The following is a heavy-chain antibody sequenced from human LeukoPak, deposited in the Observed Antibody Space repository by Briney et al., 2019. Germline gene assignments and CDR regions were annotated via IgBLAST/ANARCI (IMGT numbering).Heavy chain of an antibody. Sequence: GGSLRLSCAASGFTFSSYWMTWVRQAPGKGLGWVANIKQAGSEKYYVDSVKGRFTISRDNAKNSLYLQMNSLRAEDTAVYYCAGVRGGYYFDYWGQGTLVTVSS. CDR2: IKQAGSEK. D-gene: IGHD3-10*01. V-gene: IGHV3-7*01. CDR3: AGVRGGYYFDY. CDR1: GFTFSSYW. J-gene: IGHJ4*02.